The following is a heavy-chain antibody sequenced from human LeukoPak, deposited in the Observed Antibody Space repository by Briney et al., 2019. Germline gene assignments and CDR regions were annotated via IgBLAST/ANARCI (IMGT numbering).Heavy chain of an antibody. D-gene: IGHD4-17*01. CDR3: AKVRVTRHFDY. CDR1: GFTVSSNY. V-gene: IGHV3-53*01. CDR2: IYSGGST. J-gene: IGHJ4*02. Sequence: GGSLRLSCAASGFTVSSNYMSWVRQAPGKGLEWVSVIYSGGSTYYADSVKGRFTISRDNSKNTLYLQMNSLRAEDTAVYYCAKVRVTRHFDYWGQGTLVTVSS.